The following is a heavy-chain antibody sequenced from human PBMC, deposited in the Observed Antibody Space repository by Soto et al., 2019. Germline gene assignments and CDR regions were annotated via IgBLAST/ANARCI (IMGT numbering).Heavy chain of an antibody. CDR2: ISSAGSDK. D-gene: IGHD5-12*01. CDR1: GFTFSSYG. Sequence: QVQLVESGGGVVQPGRSLRLSCAASGFTFSSYGMHWVRQAPGKGLEWVAVISSAGSDKYYADSVKGRFTISRDNCKNSLYVPLNRMRAEDTARYYCARVRLYSAGLIDVWGQGTTVTVSS. CDR3: ARVRLYSAGLIDV. J-gene: IGHJ6*02. V-gene: IGHV3-30-3*01.